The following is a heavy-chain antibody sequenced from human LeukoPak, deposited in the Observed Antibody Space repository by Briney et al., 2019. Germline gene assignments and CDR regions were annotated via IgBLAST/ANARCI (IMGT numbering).Heavy chain of an antibody. J-gene: IGHJ4*02. CDR3: ARGRDYFPIDY. Sequence: GASVKVSCTASGYTFTSNYIHWVRQAPGQGLEWMGMIYPRDGSTSYAQKFQGRVTVTRDTSTSTVHMELSGLRSEDTAVYYCARGRDYFPIDYWGQGTFVIVSS. CDR1: GYTFTSNY. CDR2: IYPRDGST. D-gene: IGHD2/OR15-2a*01. V-gene: IGHV1-46*01.